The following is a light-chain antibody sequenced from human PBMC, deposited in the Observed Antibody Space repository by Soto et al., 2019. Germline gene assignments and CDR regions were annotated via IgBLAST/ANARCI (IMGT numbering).Light chain of an antibody. CDR2: GAS. J-gene: IGKJ2*01. Sequence: EIVLTQSPGTLSLSPGERATLSCRASQSVSRNYLAWYQQRPGQAPRLLIYGASSRATGIPDRFSGSGSGTEFTLTISRLEPEDFAVYYCQQYGSAPDTFGQGSKLEIK. CDR1: QSVSRNY. CDR3: QQYGSAPDT. V-gene: IGKV3-20*01.